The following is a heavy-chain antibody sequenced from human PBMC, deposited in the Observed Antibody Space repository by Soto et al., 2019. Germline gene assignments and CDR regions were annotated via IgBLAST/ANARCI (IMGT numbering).Heavy chain of an antibody. CDR1: GGSISSGGYS. D-gene: IGHD1-26*01. CDR2: IYHSGST. J-gene: IGHJ4*02. V-gene: IGHV4-30-2*01. Sequence: QLQLQEYGSGLVKPSQTLSLTCAVSGGSISSGGYSWSWIRQPPGKGLEWIRYIYHSGSTYYNPSLKSRVTISVDRSKNQFSLKLSSVTAADTAVYYCARAGVVGATALDYWGQGTLVTVSS. CDR3: ARAGVVGATALDY.